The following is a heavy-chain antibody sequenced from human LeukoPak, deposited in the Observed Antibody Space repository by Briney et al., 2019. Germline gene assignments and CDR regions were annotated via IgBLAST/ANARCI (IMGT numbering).Heavy chain of an antibody. CDR1: GYTFTSYG. Sequence: EASVKVSCKASGYTFTSYGISWVRQAPGQGLEWMGWISAYNGNTNYAQKLQGRVTMTTDTSTSTAYMELRSLRSDDTAVYYCARDEHIVVVPAASPIGYWGQGTLVTVSS. D-gene: IGHD2-2*01. CDR2: ISAYNGNT. J-gene: IGHJ4*02. V-gene: IGHV1-18*01. CDR3: ARDEHIVVVPAASPIGY.